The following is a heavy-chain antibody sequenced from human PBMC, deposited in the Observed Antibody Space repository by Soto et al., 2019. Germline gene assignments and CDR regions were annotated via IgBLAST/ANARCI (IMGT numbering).Heavy chain of an antibody. Sequence: SETLSLTCTVSGGSISSSSYYWGWIRQPPGKGLEWMGSIYYSGSTYYNPSLKSRVTISVDTSKNQFSLKLSSVTAADTAVYYCARPRISSSSGAMDVWGQGTTVTVSS. D-gene: IGHD6-6*01. V-gene: IGHV4-39*01. CDR1: GGSISSSSYY. CDR3: ARPRISSSSGAMDV. CDR2: IYYSGST. J-gene: IGHJ6*02.